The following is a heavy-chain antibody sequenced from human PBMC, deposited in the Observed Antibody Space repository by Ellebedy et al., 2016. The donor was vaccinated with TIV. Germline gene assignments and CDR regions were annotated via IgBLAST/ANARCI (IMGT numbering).Heavy chain of an antibody. V-gene: IGHV1-2*02. CDR3: SREFQIEPWFGMFVQGGDWLDP. Sequence: AASVKVSCKASGYTFTGHYIDWVRQAPGQGLAWMGWINPKNGETKLAQNFQGRVTMTRYMSIDTVYMELTSPTSNDTAGYYSSREFQIEPWFGMFVQGGDWLDPWGQGVLVTVSS. D-gene: IGHD3-10*01. J-gene: IGHJ5*02. CDR1: GYTFTGHY. CDR2: INPKNGET.